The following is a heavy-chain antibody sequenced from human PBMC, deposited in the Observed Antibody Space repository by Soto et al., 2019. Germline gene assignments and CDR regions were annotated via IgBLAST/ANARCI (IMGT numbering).Heavy chain of an antibody. Sequence: PRPSVKVSCTGSGVSFSSFGIIWVRQAPGQGLEWMGGIIPVFGRPNYAQRFRGRLTITADESTNTVYLELIDLRSEDTAVYYCAREGSGYNLWGQGTKVTAYS. CDR1: GVSFSSFG. V-gene: IGHV1-69*13. CDR3: AREGSGYNL. CDR2: IIPVFGRP. J-gene: IGHJ1*01. D-gene: IGHD5-12*01.